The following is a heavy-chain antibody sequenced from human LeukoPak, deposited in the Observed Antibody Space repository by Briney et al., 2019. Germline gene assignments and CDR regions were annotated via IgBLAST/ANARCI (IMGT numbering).Heavy chain of an antibody. J-gene: IGHJ4*02. CDR2: IYYSGST. CDR1: GASIRSGDYY. CDR3: ARDKREYSRTYYDY. D-gene: IGHD6-6*01. Sequence: PSQTLSLTCTVSGASIRSGDYYWSWIRQPPGKGLEWIGYIYYSGSTNYNPSLKSRVTISVDTSKNQFSLKLSSVTAADTAVYYCARDKREYSRTYYDYWGQGTLVTVSS. V-gene: IGHV4-30-4*01.